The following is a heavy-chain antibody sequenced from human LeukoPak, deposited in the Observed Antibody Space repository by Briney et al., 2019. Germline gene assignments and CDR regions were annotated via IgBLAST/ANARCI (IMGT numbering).Heavy chain of an antibody. CDR2: ISSSSSYI. D-gene: IGHD2-15*01. CDR3: ARSGVVVDALERGVANWFDP. CDR1: GFTFSSYA. V-gene: IGHV3-21*01. J-gene: IGHJ5*02. Sequence: GGSLRLSCAASGFTFSSYAMNWVRQTPGKGLEWVSSISSSSSYIYYADSVKGRFTISRDNAKNSLYLQMNSLRAEDTAVYYCARSGVVVDALERGVANWFDPWGQGTLVTVSS.